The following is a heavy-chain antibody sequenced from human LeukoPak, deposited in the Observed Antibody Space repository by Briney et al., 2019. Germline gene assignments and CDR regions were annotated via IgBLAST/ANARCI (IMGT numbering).Heavy chain of an antibody. CDR1: GGTFSSYA. CDR3: ATYTAMVLFDY. D-gene: IGHD5-18*01. Sequence: ASVKVSCKASGGTFSSYAISWVRQAPGQGLEWMGGIIPTFGTANYAQKFQGGVTITADESTSTAYMELSSLRSEDTAVYYCATYTAMVLFDYWGQGTLVTVSS. V-gene: IGHV1-69*01. J-gene: IGHJ4*02. CDR2: IIPTFGTA.